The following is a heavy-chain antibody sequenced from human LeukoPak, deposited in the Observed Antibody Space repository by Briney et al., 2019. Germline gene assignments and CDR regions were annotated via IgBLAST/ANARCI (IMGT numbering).Heavy chain of an antibody. D-gene: IGHD4-17*01. CDR1: GFTFSSYE. V-gene: IGHV3-48*03. CDR3: ARDPADYGDYVGLV. Sequence: PGGSLRLSCAASGFTFSSYEMNWVRQAPGKGLEWVSYISSSGSTIYYADSVKGRFTISRDNAKNSLYLQMNSLRAEDTAVYYCARDPADYGDYVGLVWGQGTLVTVSS. J-gene: IGHJ4*02. CDR2: ISSSGSTI.